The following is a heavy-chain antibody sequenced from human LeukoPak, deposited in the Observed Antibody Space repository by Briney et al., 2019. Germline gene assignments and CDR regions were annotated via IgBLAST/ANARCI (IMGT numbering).Heavy chain of an antibody. CDR1: GYTFTGYY. D-gene: IGHD6-19*01. Sequence: ASVKVSCKASGYTFTGYYMHWVRQAPGQGLEWMGWISAYNGNTNYAQKLQGRVTMTTDTSTSTAYMELRSLRSDDTAVYYCARRYPLNSSGSDYWGQGTLVTVSS. V-gene: IGHV1-18*04. CDR3: ARRYPLNSSGSDY. CDR2: ISAYNGNT. J-gene: IGHJ4*02.